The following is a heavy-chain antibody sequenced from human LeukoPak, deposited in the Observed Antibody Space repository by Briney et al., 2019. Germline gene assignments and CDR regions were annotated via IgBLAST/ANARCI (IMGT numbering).Heavy chain of an antibody. CDR1: GGTFSSYA. Sequence: SVKVSCKASGGTFSSYAISWVRQAPGQGLEWMGGIIPIFGTANYAQKFQGRVTITADESTSTAYMELSSLRSEDTAVYYCARAGRWVRAFDIWGQGTMVTVSS. CDR3: ARAGRWVRAFDI. CDR2: IIPIFGTA. D-gene: IGHD4-23*01. J-gene: IGHJ3*02. V-gene: IGHV1-69*13.